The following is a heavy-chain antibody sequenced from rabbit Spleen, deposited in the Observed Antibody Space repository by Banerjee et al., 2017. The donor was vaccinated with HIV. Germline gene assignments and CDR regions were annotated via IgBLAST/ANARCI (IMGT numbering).Heavy chain of an antibody. J-gene: IGHJ3*01. CDR3: ARDGSGGSYFAL. V-gene: IGHV1S40*01. CDR1: GLDFSSYYY. CDR2: IDPVFGIT. D-gene: IGHD8-1*01. Sequence: QSLEEAGGDLVKPGASLTLTCTASGLDFSSYYYMCWVRQAPGKGLEWIGYIDPVFGITYYANWVNGRFSISRENAQNTAFLQMTSLTAADTATYFCARDGSGGSYFALWGQGTLVTVS.